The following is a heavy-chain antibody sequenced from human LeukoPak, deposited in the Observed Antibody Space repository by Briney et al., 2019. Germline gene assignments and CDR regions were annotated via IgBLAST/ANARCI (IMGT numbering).Heavy chain of an antibody. CDR2: IYTSGSA. CDR3: ARRQELHYYYYMDV. CDR1: GGSISSYY. J-gene: IGHJ6*03. Sequence: SETLSLTCTVSGGSISSYYWSWIRQPPGKGLEWIGYIYTSGSANYNPSLKSRVTISVDTSKNQFSLKLSSVTAADTAVYYCARRQELHYYYYMDVWGKGTTVTVSS. V-gene: IGHV4-4*09. D-gene: IGHD1-7*01.